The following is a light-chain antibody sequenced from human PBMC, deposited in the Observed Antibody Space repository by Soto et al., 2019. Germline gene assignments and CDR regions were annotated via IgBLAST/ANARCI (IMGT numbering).Light chain of an antibody. CDR2: SAS. Sequence: EIVLTQSPGTLSLSPGERATLSCRASQTINKNYFAWYQQKPGHAPRPLMYSASSRATGIPDRFSGSGSGTDFTLTISRLEPEDFAVYYCQYYGSSPLTFGGGTKVEIK. J-gene: IGKJ4*01. CDR1: QTINKNY. CDR3: QYYGSSPLT. V-gene: IGKV3-20*01.